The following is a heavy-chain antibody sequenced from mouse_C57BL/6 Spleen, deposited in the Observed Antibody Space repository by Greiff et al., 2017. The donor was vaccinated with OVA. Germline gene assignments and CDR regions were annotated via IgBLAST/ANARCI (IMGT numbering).Heavy chain of an antibody. CDR1: GYTFTSYW. D-gene: IGHD3-3*01. J-gene: IGHJ4*01. CDR2: IYPGSGST. Sequence: QVQLQQSGAELVKPGASVKMSCKASGYTFTSYWITWVKQRPGQGLEWIGDIYPGSGSTNYNEKFKSKATLTVDTSSSTACMQLSSLTSEDSAVYYCARSFKRDDYAMDYWGQGTSVTVSS. CDR3: ARSFKRDDYAMDY. V-gene: IGHV1-55*01.